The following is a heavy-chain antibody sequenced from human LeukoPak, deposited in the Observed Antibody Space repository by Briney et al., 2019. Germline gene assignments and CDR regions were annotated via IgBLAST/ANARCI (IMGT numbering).Heavy chain of an antibody. CDR2: LYHSEST. V-gene: IGHV4-38-2*02. CDR1: GYSISTAFS. J-gene: IGHJ4*02. Sequence: PSETLSLTCSVSGYSISTAFSWGWIRQSPGRGLEWIGSLYHSESTYYNPSFKSRVTISLDTSKNHFSLTLSTVTAVDTAVYYCARGVGYDDTLGSYFGFFDHWSQGTLVTVSS. D-gene: IGHD3-22*01. CDR3: ARGVGYDDTLGSYFGFFDH.